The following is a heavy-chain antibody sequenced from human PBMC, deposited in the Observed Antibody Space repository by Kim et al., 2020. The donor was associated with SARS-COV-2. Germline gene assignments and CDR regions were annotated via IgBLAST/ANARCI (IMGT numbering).Heavy chain of an antibody. J-gene: IGHJ6*02. Sequence: SETLSLTCAVYGGSFSGYYWSWIRQPPGKGLEWIGEINHSGSTNYNPSHKSRVTISVDTSKNQFSLKLSSVTAADTAVYYCARGSPLGSSWGEYGMDVWGQGTTVTVSS. CDR3: ARGSPLGSSWGEYGMDV. D-gene: IGHD6-13*01. CDR1: GGSFSGYY. CDR2: INHSGST. V-gene: IGHV4-34*01.